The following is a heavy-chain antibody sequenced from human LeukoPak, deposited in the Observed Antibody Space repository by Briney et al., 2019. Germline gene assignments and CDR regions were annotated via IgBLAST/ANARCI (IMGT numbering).Heavy chain of an antibody. CDR1: GYTFTGYY. Sequence: ASVKVSCKASGYTFTGYYMHWVRQAPGPGLEWMGWINPDSGGTNYAQRFHGRVTMTRDTSISTAYMELSRLRSDDTAVYYCARVRAAAGTYYFDYWGQGTLVTVSS. CDR2: INPDSGGT. D-gene: IGHD6-13*01. V-gene: IGHV1-2*02. J-gene: IGHJ4*02. CDR3: ARVRAAAGTYYFDY.